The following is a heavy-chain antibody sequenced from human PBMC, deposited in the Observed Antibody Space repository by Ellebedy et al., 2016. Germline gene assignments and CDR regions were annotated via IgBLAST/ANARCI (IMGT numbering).Heavy chain of an antibody. Sequence: GESLKISCKGSGYTFTSYWISWVRQVPGKGLEWMGRILTADSYTNYSPSFQGHVTISSDKSINTVYLQWSSLKASDSAIYYCARGYCGGGRCYSFDSWGQGTLVAVSS. CDR1: GYTFTSYW. J-gene: IGHJ4*02. CDR2: ILTADSYT. D-gene: IGHD2-15*01. CDR3: ARGYCGGGRCYSFDS. V-gene: IGHV5-10-1*01.